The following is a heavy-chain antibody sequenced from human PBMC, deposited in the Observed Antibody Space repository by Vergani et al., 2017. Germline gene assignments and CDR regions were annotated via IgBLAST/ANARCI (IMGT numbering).Heavy chain of an antibody. V-gene: IGHV1-18*01. CDR1: GYTFTSYG. D-gene: IGHD4/OR15-4a*01. CDR3: ARGGFFRGYICNSGYGDDFYYYGMDV. Sequence: QVQLVQSGTEVRKPGASVKVSCKASGYTFTSYGLSWVRQAPGQGLEWMGWISSYNDHTNYAQKFRGRVTMTTDTSTKTAYIELRSLRSDDTAVYYCARGGFFRGYICNSGYGDDFYYYGMDVWGQGTTVIVSS. CDR2: ISSYNDHT. J-gene: IGHJ6*02.